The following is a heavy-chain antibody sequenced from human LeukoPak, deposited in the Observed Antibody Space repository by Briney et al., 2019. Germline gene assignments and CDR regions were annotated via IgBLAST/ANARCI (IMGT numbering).Heavy chain of an antibody. CDR3: AKRLYGSGGKGYYFDY. CDR1: GFTFDAYW. CDR2: ISGSGGST. Sequence: GGSLRLSCAASGFTFDAYWMTLVRHAPGKGLEWVSAISGSGGSTYYADSVKGRFTISRDNSKNTLYLQMNSLRAEDTAVYYCAKRLYGSGGKGYYFDYWGQGTLVTVSS. D-gene: IGHD3-10*01. V-gene: IGHV3-23*01. J-gene: IGHJ4*02.